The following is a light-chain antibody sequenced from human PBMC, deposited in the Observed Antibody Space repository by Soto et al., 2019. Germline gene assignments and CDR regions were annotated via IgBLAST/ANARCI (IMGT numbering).Light chain of an antibody. CDR1: SSDVGGYNY. CDR3: CSYAGSYTFAE. Sequence: QSALTQPRSVSGSPGHSVTISCTGTSSDVGGYNYVSWYQQHPGKAPKLMIYDVSKRPSGVPDRFSGSKSGNTASLTISGLPAEDEADYYCCSYAGSYTFAEFGAGNKVTVL. V-gene: IGLV2-11*01. J-gene: IGLJ1*01. CDR2: DVS.